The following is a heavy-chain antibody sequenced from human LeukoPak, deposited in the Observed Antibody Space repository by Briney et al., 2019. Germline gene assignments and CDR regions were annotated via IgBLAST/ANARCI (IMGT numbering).Heavy chain of an antibody. Sequence: GASVKVSCKVSGYTFTDYYMHWVQQAPGKGLEWMGLVDPEDGETISAEKFQGRVTITADTSTDTAYMELSSLRSEDTAVYYCATDLDSSGYYDYWGQGTLVTVSS. CDR2: VDPEDGET. D-gene: IGHD3-22*01. J-gene: IGHJ4*02. V-gene: IGHV1-69-2*01. CDR3: ATDLDSSGYYDY. CDR1: GYTFTDYY.